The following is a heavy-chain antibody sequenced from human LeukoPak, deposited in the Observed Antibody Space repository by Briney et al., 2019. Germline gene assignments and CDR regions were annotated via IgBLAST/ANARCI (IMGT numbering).Heavy chain of an antibody. CDR2: IYYTGST. Sequence: SETLSLTCTVSGDSFSSYYWSWIRQPPGKGLEWIGNIYYTGSTNYNPSLKSRVTISVDTSRSQFSLKLSSVTAADTAVYYCARHSSWYYYYGMDVWGQGTTVTVSS. D-gene: IGHD6-13*01. V-gene: IGHV4-59*08. CDR3: ARHSSWYYYYGMDV. J-gene: IGHJ6*02. CDR1: GDSFSSYY.